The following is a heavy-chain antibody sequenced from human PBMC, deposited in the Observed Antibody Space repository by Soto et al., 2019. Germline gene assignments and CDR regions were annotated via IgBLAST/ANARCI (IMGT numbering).Heavy chain of an antibody. D-gene: IGHD4-17*01. CDR3: AKGSPRDYFADAFDI. V-gene: IGHV3-30*18. CDR1: GFTFSSYG. Sequence: GGSLRLSCAASGFTFSSYGMHWVRQAPGKGLEWVAVISYDGSNKYYADSVKGRFTISRDNSKNTLYLQMNRLRAEDTAVYYCAKGSPRDYFADAFDIWGQGTMVTVSS. CDR2: ISYDGSNK. J-gene: IGHJ3*02.